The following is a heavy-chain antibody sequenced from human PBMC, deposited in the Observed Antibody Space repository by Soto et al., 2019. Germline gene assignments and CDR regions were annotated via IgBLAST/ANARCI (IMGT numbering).Heavy chain of an antibody. J-gene: IGHJ6*03. D-gene: IGHD2-15*01. CDR1: GGSFIGYY. V-gene: IGHV4-34*01. Sequence: TLSLTCAVYGGSFIGYYWSWIRQPPGKGLEWIGEINHSGSTNYNPSLKSRVTISVDTSKNQFSLKLSSVTAADTAVYYCARGRYCSGGSCYARVVYYYYMDVWGKGTTVTVSS. CDR3: ARGRYCSGGSCYARVVYYYYMDV. CDR2: INHSGST.